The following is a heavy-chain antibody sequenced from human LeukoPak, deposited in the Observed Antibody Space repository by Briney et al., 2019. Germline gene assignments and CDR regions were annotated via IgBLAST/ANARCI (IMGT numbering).Heavy chain of an antibody. CDR1: GFTFSSYG. CDR2: ISYDGSNK. J-gene: IGHJ4*02. CDR3: ARGARGAVAAFDY. Sequence: GRSLRLSCAASGFTFSSYGMHWVRQAPGKGLEWVAVISYDGSNKYYADSVKGRFTISRDNSKNTLYLQMNSLRAEDTAVYYCARGARGAVAAFDYWGQGSLVTVSS. D-gene: IGHD6-19*01. V-gene: IGHV3-30*03.